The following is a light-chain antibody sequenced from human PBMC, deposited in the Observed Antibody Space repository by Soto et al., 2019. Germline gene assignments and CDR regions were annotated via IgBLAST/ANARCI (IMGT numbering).Light chain of an antibody. V-gene: IGKV3-15*01. CDR3: QHYDNWPPWT. Sequence: EIVMTQSPATLSVSPGERATLSCRASQSVSSNVAWYQQKPGQAPSLLIYDASTRATGIPARFSGSGSGTEFTLIISSLQSEDFAVYYCQHYDNWPPWTFGQGTKVDNK. CDR1: QSVSSN. J-gene: IGKJ1*01. CDR2: DAS.